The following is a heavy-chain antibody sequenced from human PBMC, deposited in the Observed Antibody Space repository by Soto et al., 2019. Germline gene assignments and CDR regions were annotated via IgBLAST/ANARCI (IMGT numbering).Heavy chain of an antibody. Sequence: QVQLVQSGAVVKKPGASVKVSCKASGYTFTSYYMHWVRQAPGQRLEWMGLINPSGGSTSYAQKFQGRVTMTSDTSTSTVYMDLSSLRSEDTAVYYCARGGEDFWSAYPSWGQGTMVTVSS. CDR2: INPSGGST. J-gene: IGHJ3*01. CDR3: ARGGEDFWSAYPS. V-gene: IGHV1-46*01. CDR1: GYTFTSYY. D-gene: IGHD3-3*01.